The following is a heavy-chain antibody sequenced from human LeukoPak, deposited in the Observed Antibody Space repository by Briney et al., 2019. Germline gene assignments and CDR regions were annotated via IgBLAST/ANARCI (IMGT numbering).Heavy chain of an antibody. V-gene: IGHV3-48*02. Sequence: GGSLRLSCAASGFTFSSYSMNWVRPAPGKGLEGVSYISSSSSTIYYADSVKGRFTISRDNAKNSLYLQMNSLRDDDTAVYYCAREGYGYSSSSKFDYWGQGTLVTVSS. D-gene: IGHD6-6*01. CDR3: AREGYGYSSSSKFDY. CDR1: GFTFSSYS. CDR2: ISSSSSTI. J-gene: IGHJ4*02.